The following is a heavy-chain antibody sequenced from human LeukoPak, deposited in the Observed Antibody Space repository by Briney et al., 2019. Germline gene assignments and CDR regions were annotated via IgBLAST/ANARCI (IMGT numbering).Heavy chain of an antibody. V-gene: IGHV3-48*03. Sequence: GGSLRLSCAASGFTFSSYEMNWVRQAPGKGLEWVSYISSSGSTIYYADSVKGRFTISRDNAKNSLYLQMNSLRAEDTAVYYCARDFYDTSGYYYDYWGQGALVTVSS. J-gene: IGHJ4*02. CDR1: GFTFSSYE. D-gene: IGHD3-22*01. CDR2: ISSSGSTI. CDR3: ARDFYDTSGYYYDY.